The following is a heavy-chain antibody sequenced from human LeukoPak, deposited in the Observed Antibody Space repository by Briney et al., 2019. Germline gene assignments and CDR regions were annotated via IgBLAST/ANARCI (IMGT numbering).Heavy chain of an antibody. V-gene: IGHV4-59*08. J-gene: IGHJ4*02. D-gene: IGHD6-19*01. CDR3: VRLRDRSTGWPFDC. CDR1: GDSVRSHF. CDR2: IYYGGNT. Sequence: SETLSLTCTVSGDSVRSHFWSWIRQPPGKGLEWIGLIYYGGNTNHNPSFKSRVTISLDTSQSQFSLRLSSVTAADTAVYYCVRLRDRSTGWPFDCWGQGTLVTVSS.